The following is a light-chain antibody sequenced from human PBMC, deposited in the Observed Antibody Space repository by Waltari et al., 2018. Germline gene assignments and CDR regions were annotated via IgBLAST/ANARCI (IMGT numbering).Light chain of an antibody. Sequence: QSALTQPPSASGSPGQSVTISCTGTSSDIGGYNHVSWYQQYPGKAPKLMIYEVNNRPSGVPTRFSGSKSVNTASLIVAGLQADDEADYPCGSYAGSTGWVFGGGTTLTVL. J-gene: IGLJ3*02. CDR1: SSDIGGYNH. CDR2: EVN. CDR3: GSYAGSTGWV. V-gene: IGLV2-8*01.